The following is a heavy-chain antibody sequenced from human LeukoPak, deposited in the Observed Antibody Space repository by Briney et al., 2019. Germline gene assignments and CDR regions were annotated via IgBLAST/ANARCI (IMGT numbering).Heavy chain of an antibody. D-gene: IGHD3-10*01. CDR1: GYTLTELS. J-gene: IGHJ4*02. CDR2: FDPEDGET. Sequence: GASVKVSCKVSGYTLTELSMHWVRQAPGKGVEWMGGFDPEDGETIYAQKFQGRVTMTEDTSTDTAYMELSRLRSEDTAVYYCATGDYYGSGSYYNGLDYWGQGTLVTVSS. CDR3: ATGDYYGSGSYYNGLDY. V-gene: IGHV1-24*01.